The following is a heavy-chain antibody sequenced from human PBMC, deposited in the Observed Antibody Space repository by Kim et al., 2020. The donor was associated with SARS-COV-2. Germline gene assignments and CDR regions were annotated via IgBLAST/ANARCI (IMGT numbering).Heavy chain of an antibody. Sequence: GGSLRLSCAASGFTVSSNYMSWVRQAPGKGLEWVSVIYSGGSTYYADSVKGRFTISRDNSKNTLYLQMNSLRAEDTAVYYCAGQYSTYPNWFDPWGQGTLVTVSS. D-gene: IGHD2-21*01. CDR3: AGQYSTYPNWFDP. CDR1: GFTVSSNY. V-gene: IGHV3-53*01. J-gene: IGHJ5*02. CDR2: IYSGGST.